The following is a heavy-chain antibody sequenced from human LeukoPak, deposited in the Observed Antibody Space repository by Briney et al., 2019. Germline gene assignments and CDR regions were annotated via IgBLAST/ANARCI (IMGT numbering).Heavy chain of an antibody. CDR2: INSDGSST. Sequence: GGSLRLSCAASGFTFSSYWMHWVRQAPGKGLVWVSRINSDGSSTNYADSVKGRFTISRDNAKSTLHLQMNSLRAEDTAVYYCARSVRGLYYFDYWGQGTLVTVSS. CDR3: ARSVRGLYYFDY. J-gene: IGHJ4*02. CDR1: GFTFSSYW. V-gene: IGHV3-74*01. D-gene: IGHD3-10*01.